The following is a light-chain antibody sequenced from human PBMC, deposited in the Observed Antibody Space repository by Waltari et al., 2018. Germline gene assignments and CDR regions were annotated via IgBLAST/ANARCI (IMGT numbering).Light chain of an antibody. V-gene: IGLV1-44*01. CDR3: AAWDDSLNGGV. CDR1: SSNIGSNT. J-gene: IGLJ2*01. Sequence: QSVLTQPPSASGTPGQRVTISCSGSSSNIGSNTVNWYQQLPGTAPNLLIYSNNQRPSGVPDRFSGSKSGTSAYLASRGLQSEDEADYYWAAWDDSLNGGVFGGGTKLTVL. CDR2: SNN.